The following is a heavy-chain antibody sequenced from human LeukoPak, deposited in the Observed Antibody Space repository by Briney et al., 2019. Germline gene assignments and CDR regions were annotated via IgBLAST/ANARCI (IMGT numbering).Heavy chain of an antibody. CDR1: GGSFSGYY. CDR2: ISHSGST. D-gene: IGHD6-6*01. V-gene: IGHV4-34*01. J-gene: IGHJ4*02. CDR3: ARIGPSYSSSPLDY. Sequence: KASETLSLTCAVYGGSFSGYYWSWIRQPPGKGLEWIGEISHSGSTNYNPSLKSRVTISVDTSKNQFSLKLSSVTAADTAVYYCARIGPSYSSSPLDYWGQGTLVTVSS.